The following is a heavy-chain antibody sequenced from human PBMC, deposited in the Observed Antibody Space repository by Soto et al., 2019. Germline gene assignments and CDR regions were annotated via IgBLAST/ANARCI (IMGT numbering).Heavy chain of an antibody. Sequence: QVQLVQSGAEVKKPGSSVKVSCKASGGTFSSYAISWVRQAPGQGLDWMGGIIPIFVTANYAQMFQGRVTITADEFTSTAYMELSRLRSEDTSMYYCARGRGDGYNPEDYFDYWGQGTLVTVSS. D-gene: IGHD5-12*01. CDR2: IIPIFVTA. V-gene: IGHV1-69*01. J-gene: IGHJ4*02. CDR1: GGTFSSYA. CDR3: ARGRGDGYNPEDYFDY.